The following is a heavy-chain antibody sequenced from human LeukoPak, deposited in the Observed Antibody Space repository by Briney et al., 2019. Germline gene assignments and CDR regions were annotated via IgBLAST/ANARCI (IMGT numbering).Heavy chain of an antibody. V-gene: IGHV4-61*09. CDR3: ARVVYSGYDFRGAMDV. J-gene: IGHJ6*03. CDR2: IYYTGST. D-gene: IGHD5-12*01. Sequence: SQTLSLTCTVSGDSITSGIHYWSWFRQPAGKGLEWIGYIYYTGSTNHNPSLKSRVTISVDTSKNQFSLKLSSVTAADTAVYYCARVVYSGYDFRGAMDVWGKGTTVTVSS. CDR1: GDSITSGIHY.